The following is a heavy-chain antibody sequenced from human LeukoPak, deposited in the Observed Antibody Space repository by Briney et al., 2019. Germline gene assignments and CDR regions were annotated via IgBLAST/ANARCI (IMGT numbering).Heavy chain of an antibody. CDR1: GFTFSDYY. D-gene: IGHD6-19*01. Sequence: TGGSLRLSCAASGFTFSDYYMSWIRQAPGKGLEWVSYISSSCSTIYYADSVKGRFTISRDNAKNSLYVQMNSLRAEDTAVYYCARDLIAVAGRVDYWGQGTLVTVSS. V-gene: IGHV3-11*04. CDR3: ARDLIAVAGRVDY. CDR2: ISSSCSTI. J-gene: IGHJ4*02.